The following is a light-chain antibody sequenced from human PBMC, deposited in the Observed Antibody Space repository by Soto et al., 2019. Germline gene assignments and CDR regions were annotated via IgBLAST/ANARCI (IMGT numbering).Light chain of an antibody. Sequence: VLTQSPATLSLSPGERATLSCRASQSIHNSLAGYQQKPGQPPRLVVYDSTLRANGVPDRFGGSRSGTEFPLTINILEPEDFAVYSCQQRNVWPPITFGQGTRLEI. CDR2: DST. CDR1: QSIHNS. J-gene: IGKJ5*01. V-gene: IGKV3-11*01. CDR3: QQRNVWPPIT.